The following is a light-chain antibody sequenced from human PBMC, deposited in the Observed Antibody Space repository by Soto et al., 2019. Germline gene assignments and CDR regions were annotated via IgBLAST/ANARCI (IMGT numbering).Light chain of an antibody. J-gene: IGKJ4*01. CDR3: QQRSNWPLT. Sequence: EIVLTQSPATLSLSPGERATLARRASQSVSSSLAWYQQKSGQAPSLLIYEASNRVTGIPARFSGSGSGTDFTLTISSLEPEDFAVYYCQQRSNWPLTFGGGTKVEIK. CDR1: QSVSSS. CDR2: EAS. V-gene: IGKV3-11*01.